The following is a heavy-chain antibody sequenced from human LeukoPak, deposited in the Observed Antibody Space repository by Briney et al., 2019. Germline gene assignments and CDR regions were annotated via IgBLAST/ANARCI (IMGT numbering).Heavy chain of an antibody. D-gene: IGHD6-13*01. CDR1: GGTFSGYA. Sequence: GASVKVSFKASGGTFSGYAISWVRQATGQGLEWMGWMNPNSGNTGYAQKFQGRVTITRNTSISTAYMELSSLRSEDTAVYYCARHSSSWYDYWGQGTLVTVSS. CDR2: MNPNSGNT. J-gene: IGHJ4*02. CDR3: ARHSSSWYDY. V-gene: IGHV1-8*03.